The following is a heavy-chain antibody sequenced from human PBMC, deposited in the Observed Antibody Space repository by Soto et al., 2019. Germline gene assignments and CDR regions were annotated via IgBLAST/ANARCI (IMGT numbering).Heavy chain of an antibody. Sequence: SVKVSCKASGGTFSSYTISWVRQAPGQGLEWMGRIIPILGIANYAQKFQGRVTITADKSTSTAYMELSSLRSEDTAVYYCARDHGIEYSSSFFYYFDDWGEGTLVTVS. J-gene: IGHJ4*02. CDR2: IIPILGIA. CDR3: ARDHGIEYSSSFFYYFDD. V-gene: IGHV1-69*04. CDR1: GGTFSSYT. D-gene: IGHD6-6*01.